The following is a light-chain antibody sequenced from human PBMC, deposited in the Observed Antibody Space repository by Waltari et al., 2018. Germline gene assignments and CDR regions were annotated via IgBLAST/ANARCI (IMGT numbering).Light chain of an antibody. CDR1: QSVSNY. J-gene: IGKJ4*01. CDR2: DTS. CDR3: QQGSDWPPPT. V-gene: IGKV3-11*01. Sequence: EIVLTQSPATLSLSPGEGATLSCRASQSVSNYLAWYQQKPGQAPRLLIYDTSNRATGIPARFSGSGSGTDFTLTISSLEPEDFAVYYCQQGSDWPPPTFGGGTKVEIK.